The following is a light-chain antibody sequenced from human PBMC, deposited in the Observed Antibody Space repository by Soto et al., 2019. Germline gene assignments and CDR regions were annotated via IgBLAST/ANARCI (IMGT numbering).Light chain of an antibody. V-gene: IGKV1-5*03. CDR3: QQYNVYSPT. CDR2: MAS. J-gene: IGKJ1*01. CDR1: QSISSW. Sequence: DIQMTQSPSTLSASVGDRVTITCRASQSISSWLAWYQQKPGKAPNLLIYMASTLESGVPSRFSGSGSETEFTLTITSLQPDDFATYYCQQYNVYSPTFGQGTKVEI.